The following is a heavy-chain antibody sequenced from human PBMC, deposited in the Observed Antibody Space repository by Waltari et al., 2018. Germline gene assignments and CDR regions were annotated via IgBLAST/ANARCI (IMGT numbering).Heavy chain of an antibody. D-gene: IGHD6-25*01. CDR2: INTDGSST. CDR3: ASSEVNYYYYMDV. V-gene: IGHV3-74*02. CDR1: GFTFSSYW. Sequence: EVQLLESGGGLVQPGGSLRLSCAASGFTFSSYWMHWVRQAPGKGLVWVSRINTDGSSTSYADSVKGRFTISRDNAKNTLYLQMNSLRAEDTAVYYCASSEVNYYYYMDVWGKGTTVTVSS. J-gene: IGHJ6*03.